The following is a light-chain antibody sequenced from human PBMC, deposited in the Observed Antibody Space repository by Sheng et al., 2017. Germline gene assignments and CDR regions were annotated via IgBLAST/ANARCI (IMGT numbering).Light chain of an antibody. CDR2: DVS. CDR3: SSYTSSSTVI. V-gene: IGLV2-14*03. J-gene: IGLJ2*01. Sequence: QSALTQPASVSGSPGQSITISCTGTSSDVGGYDYVSWYQHHPGEAPKVMIYDVSKRPSGVSDRFSGSKSGNTASLTISGLQAEDEVDYYCSSYTSSSTVIFGGGTKLTVL. CDR1: SSDVGGYDY.